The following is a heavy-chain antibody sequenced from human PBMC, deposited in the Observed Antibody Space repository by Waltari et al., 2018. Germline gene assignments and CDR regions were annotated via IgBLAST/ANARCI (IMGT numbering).Heavy chain of an antibody. V-gene: IGHV3-74*01. Sequence: EVQVVESGGGLVQPGGSLRLSCPASGLPFSPYWMHWVRQVPGKGLVWVSGVNRDVSRRNYAAPVRGRFTISRDNARNTVHLQMNSLRAEDTAVYYCGTLEAVGSWGQGTLVTVSS. D-gene: IGHD2-2*03. J-gene: IGHJ5*02. CDR1: GLPFSPYW. CDR2: VNRDVSRR. CDR3: GTLEAVGS.